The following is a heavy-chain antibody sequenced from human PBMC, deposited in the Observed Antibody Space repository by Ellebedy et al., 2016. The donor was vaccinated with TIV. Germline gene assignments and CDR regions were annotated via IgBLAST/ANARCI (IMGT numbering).Heavy chain of an antibody. Sequence: GESLKISCAASGFTFSCCAMSWVRQAPGKGLEWVSVISNSGDTTYADSVQGRFTISRDNSQNTLYLLMNSLRGDDTAIYYCARALNHVDTVSTAPLDCWGQGTLVTVSS. D-gene: IGHD5/OR15-5a*01. J-gene: IGHJ4*02. CDR3: ARALNHVDTVSTAPLDC. CDR2: ISNSGDTT. V-gene: IGHV3-23*01. CDR1: GFTFSCCA.